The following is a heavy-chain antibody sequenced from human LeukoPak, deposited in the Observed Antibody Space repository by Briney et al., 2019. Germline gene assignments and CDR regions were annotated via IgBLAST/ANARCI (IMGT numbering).Heavy chain of an antibody. D-gene: IGHD6-13*01. CDR2: ISCSGGST. J-gene: IGHJ6*03. CDR3: AKGVAAAGYYFYMDV. V-gene: IGHV3-23*01. CDR1: GFTFSSYA. Sequence: PGGSLRLSCAASGFTFSSYAMSWVRQAPGKGLEWVSAISCSGGSTYYADSVKGRLTISRDNSKNTLYLQMNSLRAEDTAVYYCAKGVAAAGYYFYMDVWGKGTTVTVSS.